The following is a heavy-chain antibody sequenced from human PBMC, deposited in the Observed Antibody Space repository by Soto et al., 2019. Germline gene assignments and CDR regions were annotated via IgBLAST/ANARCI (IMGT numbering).Heavy chain of an antibody. Sequence: QLQLQESGPGLVKPSETLSLTCTVSGGSVNSYYFSWIRQPPGKGLEWIGYIYYSGSTNYNPSLKSRVTISIDTSKNQFPLKLTSVTAADTAVYFCARGGGSPDSWGQGTLVTVSS. CDR1: GGSVNSYY. D-gene: IGHD1-26*01. CDR2: IYYSGST. CDR3: ARGGGSPDS. V-gene: IGHV4-59*02. J-gene: IGHJ4*02.